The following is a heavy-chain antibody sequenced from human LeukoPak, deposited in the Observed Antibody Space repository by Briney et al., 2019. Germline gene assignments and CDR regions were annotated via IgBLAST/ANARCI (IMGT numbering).Heavy chain of an antibody. CDR1: GFIFDSYN. J-gene: IGHJ4*02. Sequence: GGSLRLSCAASGFIFDSYNMHWVRQAPGKGLEWVAVVRNDGDNAYYADSVKGRFTVSRDNSKNTVFLLMRSLRAEDTAVYYCAKDQGLHYGHALDYWGQGTLVTVSS. D-gene: IGHD3-10*01. V-gene: IGHV3-30*02. CDR3: AKDQGLHYGHALDY. CDR2: VRNDGDNA.